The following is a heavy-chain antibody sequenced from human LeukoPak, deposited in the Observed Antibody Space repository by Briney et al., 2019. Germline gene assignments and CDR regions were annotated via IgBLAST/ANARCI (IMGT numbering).Heavy chain of an antibody. CDR3: ARAAVAGLFDY. V-gene: IGHV3-9*01. CDR2: ISWNSGSI. J-gene: IGHJ4*02. CDR1: GFTFDDYA. Sequence: GGSLRLSCAASGFTFDDYAMHWVRQAPGKGLEWVSGISWNSGSIGYADSVKGRFTISRDNAKNSLYLQMNSLRAEDTAVYYCARAAVAGLFDYWGQGTLVTVSS. D-gene: IGHD6-19*01.